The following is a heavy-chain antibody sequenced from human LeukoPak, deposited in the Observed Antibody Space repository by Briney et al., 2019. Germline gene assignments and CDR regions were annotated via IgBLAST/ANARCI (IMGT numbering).Heavy chain of an antibody. CDR2: ISAYNGNT. CDR1: GGTFSSYA. Sequence: ASVKVSCKASGGTFSSYAISWVRQAPGQGLEWMGWISAYNGNTNYAQKLQGRVTMTTDTSTSTAYMELRSLRSDDTAVYYCARKRRYGDYDYWGQGTLVTVSS. D-gene: IGHD4-17*01. J-gene: IGHJ4*02. V-gene: IGHV1-18*01. CDR3: ARKRRYGDYDY.